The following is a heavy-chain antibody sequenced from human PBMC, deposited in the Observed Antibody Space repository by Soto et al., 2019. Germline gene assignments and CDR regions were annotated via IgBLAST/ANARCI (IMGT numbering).Heavy chain of an antibody. D-gene: IGHD1-1*01. J-gene: IGHJ4*02. CDR2: ISAYNGNT. Sequence: ASVKVSSKASGYTFTSYGISWVRQAPGQGLEWMGWISAYNGNTNYAQKLQGRVTMTTDTSTSTAYMELRSLRSDDTAVYYCARVPELAGTVTIDYWGQGTLVTVSS. CDR1: GYTFTSYG. V-gene: IGHV1-18*04. CDR3: ARVPELAGTVTIDY.